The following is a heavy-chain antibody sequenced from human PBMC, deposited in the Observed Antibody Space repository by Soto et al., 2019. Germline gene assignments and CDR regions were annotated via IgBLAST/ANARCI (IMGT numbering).Heavy chain of an antibody. Sequence: SETLSLTCAVYGGSFSGYYWSWIRQPPGKGLEWIGEINHSGSTNCNPSLKSRVTISVDTSKNQFSLKLSSVTAADTAVYYCARGRSSGWYPYYYYGMDVWGQGTTVTVSS. CDR2: INHSGST. J-gene: IGHJ6*02. D-gene: IGHD6-19*01. CDR1: GGSFSGYY. V-gene: IGHV4-34*01. CDR3: ARGRSSGWYPYYYYGMDV.